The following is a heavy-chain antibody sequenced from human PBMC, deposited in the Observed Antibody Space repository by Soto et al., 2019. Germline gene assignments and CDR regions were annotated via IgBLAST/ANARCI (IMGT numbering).Heavy chain of an antibody. CDR1: GFTFSDHY. CDR3: TRVGTATTRDFDY. CDR2: SRDKTKSFST. J-gene: IGHJ4*02. D-gene: IGHD1-1*01. V-gene: IGHV3-72*01. Sequence: VHLVESGGGLVQPGGSLRLSCAASGFTFSDHYMDWVRQAPGKGLEWVGRSRDKTKSFSTEYAASVKGRFTISRDDSKNLLFLQMDSLKTEDTGVYYCTRVGTATTRDFDYWGQGTLVTVSS.